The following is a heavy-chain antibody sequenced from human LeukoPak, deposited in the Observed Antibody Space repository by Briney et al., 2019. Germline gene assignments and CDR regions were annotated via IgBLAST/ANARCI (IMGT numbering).Heavy chain of an antibody. CDR3: ARGVSWGYFDY. J-gene: IGHJ4*02. D-gene: IGHD2-8*01. CDR1: GFTFPNYA. V-gene: IGHV3-23*01. Sequence: GGSLRLSCAASGFTFPNYAMSWVRQAPGKGLEWVSAITASGGSTFYADSVKGRFTISRDNSKNTLYLQMNSLRAEDTAVYYCARGVSWGYFDYWGQGTLVTVSS. CDR2: ITASGGST.